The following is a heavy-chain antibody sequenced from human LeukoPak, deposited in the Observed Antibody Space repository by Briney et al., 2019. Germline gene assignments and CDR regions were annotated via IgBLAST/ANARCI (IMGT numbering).Heavy chain of an antibody. D-gene: IGHD3-10*01. Sequence: GGSLRLSCAASGFTFSSYSMTWVRQAPGKGLEWVSYITFTSSTIHYADSVKGRFTISRDNAKSSLYLQMNSLRAEDTAVYYCASCMVRGVIIGVDYFDYWGQGTLVTVSS. CDR1: GFTFSSYS. V-gene: IGHV3-48*01. J-gene: IGHJ4*02. CDR2: ITFTSSTI. CDR3: ASCMVRGVIIGVDYFDY.